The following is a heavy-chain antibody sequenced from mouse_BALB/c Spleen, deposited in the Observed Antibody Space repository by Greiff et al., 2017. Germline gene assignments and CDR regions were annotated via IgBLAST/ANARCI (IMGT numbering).Heavy chain of an antibody. D-gene: IGHD1-1*02. Sequence: VQLQHSGPELVRPGASVKMSCKASGYTFTSYWMHWVKQSHGQGLEWIGMIYPCNSGTRLDQKLKDKATLNVDKSSNTAYMQLSSLTSEDSAVYYGARDYGYYAMDYWGQGTSVTVSS. CDR3: ARDYGYYAMDY. J-gene: IGHJ4*01. CDR1: GYTFTSYW. CDR2: IYPCNSGT. V-gene: IGHV1-53*01.